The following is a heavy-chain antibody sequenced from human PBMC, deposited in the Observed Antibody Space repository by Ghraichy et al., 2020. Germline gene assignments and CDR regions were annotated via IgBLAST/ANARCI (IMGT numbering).Heavy chain of an antibody. Sequence: SETLSLTCTVSSGSISSYYWSWIRQPPGKGLEWIGYIYYSGSTNYNPSLKSRVTISVDTSKNQFSLKLSSVTAADTAVYYCARLLHSSSWYSLGMDVWGQGTTVTVSS. J-gene: IGHJ6*02. CDR3: ARLLHSSSWYSLGMDV. D-gene: IGHD6-13*01. V-gene: IGHV4-59*08. CDR1: SGSISSYY. CDR2: IYYSGST.